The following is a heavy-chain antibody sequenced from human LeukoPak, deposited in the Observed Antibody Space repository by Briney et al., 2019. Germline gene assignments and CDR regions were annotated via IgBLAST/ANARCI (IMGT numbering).Heavy chain of an antibody. CDR2: ISSSSSYI. D-gene: IGHD6-19*01. CDR1: GFSFSSYS. CDR3: ARGGSGWPIYFDY. Sequence: PGGSLRLSCAASGFSFSSYSMNWVRQAPGKGLEWVSSISSSSSYIYYADSVKGRFTISRDNAKNSLYLQMNSLRAEDTAVYYCARGGSGWPIYFDYWGQGTPVTVSS. J-gene: IGHJ4*02. V-gene: IGHV3-21*01.